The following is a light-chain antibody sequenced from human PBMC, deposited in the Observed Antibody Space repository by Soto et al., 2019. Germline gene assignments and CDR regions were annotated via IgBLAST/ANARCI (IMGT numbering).Light chain of an antibody. Sequence: EIMLTQSPGTLSLSPGERATLSCRASQSVSSSFLAWYQQKPGQAPRLLIYGASIRATGIPDRFSGSGSGTDFTLTISRLEPEDFAMYLCQPYGTSLWTFGQGPKVHIK. J-gene: IGKJ1*01. CDR2: GAS. CDR3: QPYGTSLWT. CDR1: QSVSSSF. V-gene: IGKV3-20*01.